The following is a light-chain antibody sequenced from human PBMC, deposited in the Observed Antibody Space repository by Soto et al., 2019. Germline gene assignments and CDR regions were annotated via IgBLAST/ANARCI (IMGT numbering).Light chain of an antibody. CDR2: DAS. CDR1: QSVSSY. V-gene: IGKV3-11*01. J-gene: IGKJ4*01. CDR3: QQRSNWPPLT. Sequence: EIVLTQSPATLSLSSGERAALACRASQSVSSYSAWYQQKPGQAPTLLIYDASNRATGIPDTFSGSGSGTDFTLTISRLEPEDFAVYYCQQRSNWPPLTFGGGTKVDNK.